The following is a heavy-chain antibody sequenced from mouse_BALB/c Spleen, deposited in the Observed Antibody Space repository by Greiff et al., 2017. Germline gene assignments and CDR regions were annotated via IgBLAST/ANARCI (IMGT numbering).Heavy chain of an antibody. D-gene: IGHD3-1*01. Sequence: VQLQESGAGLVAPSQCLSLTCTASGFSFTSYGVHWVRQPPGKGLEWLGVIWAGGSTNYNSALMARLSTSKDNSKSQVFLKMNRLQTADTAMYYCARGPRGAYCFDYWGQGTTLTVSS. CDR1: GFSFTSYG. CDR2: IWAGGST. V-gene: IGHV2-9*02. CDR3: ARGPRGAYCFDY. J-gene: IGHJ2*01.